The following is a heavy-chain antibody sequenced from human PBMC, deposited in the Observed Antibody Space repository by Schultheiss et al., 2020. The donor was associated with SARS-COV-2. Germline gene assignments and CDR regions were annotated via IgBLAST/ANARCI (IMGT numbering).Heavy chain of an antibody. CDR1: GFTFRIYA. V-gene: IGHV3-23*01. CDR3: AKELELREGGVYYYYGLDV. D-gene: IGHD1-7*01. J-gene: IGHJ6*02. CDR2: ISGSGANT. Sequence: GESLKISCAASGFTFRIYAMSWVRQAPGKGLEWVSVISGSGANTYYVDSLKGRFTISRDNAKNSLYLQMNSLRAEDKAVYYCAKELELREGGVYYYYGLDVWGQGTTVTVS.